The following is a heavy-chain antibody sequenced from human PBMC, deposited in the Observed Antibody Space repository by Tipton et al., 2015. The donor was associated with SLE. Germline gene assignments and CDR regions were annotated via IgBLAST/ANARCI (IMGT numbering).Heavy chain of an antibody. Sequence: SLRLSCAASGFTFSRSWMNWVRLAPGKGLEWVANINEYGSEKHYVDSLKERLTISRDNAKKSVYLQMNSLRAEDTAVYYCASPRGYWGQGTLVTVSS. CDR2: INEYGSEK. CDR3: ASPRGY. V-gene: IGHV3-7*01. J-gene: IGHJ4*02. CDR1: GFTFSRSW. D-gene: IGHD3-10*01.